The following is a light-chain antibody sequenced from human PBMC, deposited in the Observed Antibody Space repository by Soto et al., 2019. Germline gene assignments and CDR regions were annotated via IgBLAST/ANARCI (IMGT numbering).Light chain of an antibody. CDR2: EVS. V-gene: IGLV2-8*01. CDR3: SSSAGRYTV. CDR1: SSDVGGYNY. J-gene: IGLJ1*01. Sequence: QSALTQPPSASGSPGQSVTISCTGTSSDVGGYNYVSWYQQHPGKAPKLMIYEVSKRPSGVPDRFSGSKSGNTASLTVSGLQAEDEADYPSSSSAGRYTVFVTGPMVTVL.